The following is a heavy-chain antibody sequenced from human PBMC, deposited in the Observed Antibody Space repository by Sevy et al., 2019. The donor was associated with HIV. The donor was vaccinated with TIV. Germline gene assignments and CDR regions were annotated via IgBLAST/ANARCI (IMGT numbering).Heavy chain of an antibody. Sequence: ASVKVSCKASGYIFTSYGISWVRQAPRQGLEWMGWINGHNGSTNYVQNLQGRVTMTTDTSTNTAYMELRSLRSDDTAVYSCARDGYDGSGYQRGLFDFWGQGTLVTVSS. V-gene: IGHV1-18*01. CDR1: GYIFTSYG. CDR3: ARDGYDGSGYQRGLFDF. J-gene: IGHJ4*02. D-gene: IGHD3-22*01. CDR2: INGHNGST.